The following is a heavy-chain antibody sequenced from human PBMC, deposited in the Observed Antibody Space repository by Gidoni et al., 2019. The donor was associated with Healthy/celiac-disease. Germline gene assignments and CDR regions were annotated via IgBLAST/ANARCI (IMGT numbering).Heavy chain of an antibody. J-gene: IGHJ6*03. CDR1: GGSLSRYD. Sequence: QVQLQESGPGLVKPSETLSLTCTVSGGSLSRYDWSWIRQPAGEGLEWIGRIYTSGSTNYNPSLKSRVTMSVDTSKNQFSLKLSSVTAADTAVYYCARAGYYGSGSYDYYYYMDVWGKGTTVTVSS. D-gene: IGHD3-10*01. V-gene: IGHV4-4*07. CDR2: IYTSGST. CDR3: ARAGYYGSGSYDYYYYMDV.